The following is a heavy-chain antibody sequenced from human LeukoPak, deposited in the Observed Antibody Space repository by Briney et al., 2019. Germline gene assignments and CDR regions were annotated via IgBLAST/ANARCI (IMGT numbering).Heavy chain of an antibody. V-gene: IGHV3-48*02. CDR1: GSTFSSYN. D-gene: IGHD6-13*01. CDR2: ISPGSSTI. Sequence: PGGSLRLSCAASGSTFSSYNMNWVRQAPGKGLEWVSYISPGSSTIHYADSVKGRFTISRDNAKNSLYLQMNSLRDEDTAVYYCARSKQLDYWGQGTLVTVSS. CDR3: ARSKQLDY. J-gene: IGHJ4*02.